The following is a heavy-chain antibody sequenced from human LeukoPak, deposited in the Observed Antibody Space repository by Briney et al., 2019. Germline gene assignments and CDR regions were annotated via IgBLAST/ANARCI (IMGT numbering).Heavy chain of an antibody. CDR2: IYYSGST. CDR3: ARDHIAGYDWEFCYYFGMDV. J-gene: IGHJ6*02. CDR1: GGSISSYY. V-gene: IGHV4-59*01. Sequence: SETLSLTCTVSGGSISSYYWSWIRQPPGKGLEWIGYIYYSGSTNYNPSLKSRVTISVDTSKNQFSLKLSSVTAADTAVYYCARDHIAGYDWEFCYYFGMDVWGQGTTVTVSS. D-gene: IGHD5-12*01.